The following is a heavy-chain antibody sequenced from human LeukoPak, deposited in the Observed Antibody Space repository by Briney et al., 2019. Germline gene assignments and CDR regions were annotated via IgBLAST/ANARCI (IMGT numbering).Heavy chain of an antibody. CDR3: ARGRYYGSGSHWYFDL. D-gene: IGHD3-10*01. J-gene: IGHJ2*01. CDR1: GGSFSSYY. V-gene: IGHV4-34*01. Sequence: SETLSLTCAVYGGSFSSYYWSWIRQPPGKGLQWIGEINHSGGTNYNPFLKSRVIISIDTSKNQFSLKVTSVTAADTAVYYCARGRYYGSGSHWYFDLWGRDTLVTVSS. CDR2: INHSGGT.